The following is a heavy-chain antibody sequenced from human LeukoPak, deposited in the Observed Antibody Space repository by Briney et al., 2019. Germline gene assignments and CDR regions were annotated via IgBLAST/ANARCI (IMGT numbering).Heavy chain of an antibody. J-gene: IGHJ4*02. CDR2: IYYGGNT. D-gene: IGHD5-12*01. CDR3: ARRGEWLRFHYFDY. Sequence: GSLRLSCAASGLTFSSYSMNWVRQPPGKGLEWTGRIYYGGNTYYNPSLKSRATISAATSKNQFSLSLSSVTAADTAVYYCARRGEWLRFHYFDYWGQGTLVTVSS. CDR1: GLTFSSYSMN. V-gene: IGHV4-39*01.